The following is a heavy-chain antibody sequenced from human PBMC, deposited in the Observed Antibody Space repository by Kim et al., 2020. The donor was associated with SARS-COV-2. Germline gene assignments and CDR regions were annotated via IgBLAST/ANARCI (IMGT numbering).Heavy chain of an antibody. J-gene: IGHJ6*02. CDR3: ARGNYYGSGTWDV. Sequence: SETLSLTCAVYGGSFSGYYWSWIRQPPGKGLEWIGEINHSGSTNYNPSLKSRVTISVDTSKNQFSLKLSSVTAADTAVYYCARGNYYGSGTWDVWGQGTTVTVSS. CDR2: INHSGST. CDR1: GGSFSGYY. D-gene: IGHD3-10*01. V-gene: IGHV4-34*01.